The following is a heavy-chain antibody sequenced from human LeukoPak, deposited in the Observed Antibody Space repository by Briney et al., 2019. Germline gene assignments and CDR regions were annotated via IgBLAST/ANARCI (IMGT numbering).Heavy chain of an antibody. CDR1: GGSINAYF. J-gene: IGHJ4*02. CDR3: AREEKDYYDGSGYYCDY. Sequence: SETLSLTCIVSGGSINAYFWSWIRQPAGRGLEWIGRIYPGGSTDYNPSLKSRVTMSVDTSKNHFSLGLSSVTTADTAVYYCAREEKDYYDGSGYYCDYWGQGTLVTVSS. CDR2: IYPGGST. V-gene: IGHV4-4*07. D-gene: IGHD3-22*01.